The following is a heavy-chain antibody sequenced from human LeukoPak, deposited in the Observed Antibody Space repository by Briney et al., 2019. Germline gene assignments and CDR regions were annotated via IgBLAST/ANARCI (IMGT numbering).Heavy chain of an antibody. D-gene: IGHD6-6*01. CDR1: GFTFSSYG. V-gene: IGHV3-33*06. Sequence: EGSLRLSCAASGFTFSSYGMHWVRQAPGKGLEWVAVIWYDGSNKYYADSVKGRFTISRDNSKNTLYLQMNSLRAEDTAVYYCAKARPSSSSGYYYYYMDVWGKGTTVTVSS. J-gene: IGHJ6*03. CDR2: IWYDGSNK. CDR3: AKARPSSSSGYYYYYMDV.